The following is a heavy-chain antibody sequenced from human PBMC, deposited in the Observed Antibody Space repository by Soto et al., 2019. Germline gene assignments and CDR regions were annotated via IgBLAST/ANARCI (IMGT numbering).Heavy chain of an antibody. J-gene: IGHJ6*02. V-gene: IGHV4-59*01. CDR2: MYNTGST. D-gene: IGHD2-21*02. CDR1: GGSISGYY. CDR3: ARDLWGDFGTDCYPLDV. Sequence: QVQLQESGPGLVKPSETLSLTCTVSGGSISGYYWSWIRQPPGQGLEWIGYMYNTGSTVYNPSFKSRLTTSVDTSKNQFSLKLNSVTAADTAVYYCARDLWGDFGTDCYPLDVWGQGTTVTVSS.